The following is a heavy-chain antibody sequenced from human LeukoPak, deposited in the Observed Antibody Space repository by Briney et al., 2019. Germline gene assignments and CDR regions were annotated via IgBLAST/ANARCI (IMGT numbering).Heavy chain of an antibody. Sequence: GGSLRLSCAASGFTFSSYAMSWVRQAPGKGLEWVSAISASGGSTYYADSVKGRFTISRDSPKNTLYLQMNSLRAEDTAVYYCAKDGSSQGYSYGYGYWGQGTLVTVSS. CDR2: ISASGGST. D-gene: IGHD5-18*01. V-gene: IGHV3-23*01. J-gene: IGHJ4*02. CDR1: GFTFSSYA. CDR3: AKDGSSQGYSYGYGY.